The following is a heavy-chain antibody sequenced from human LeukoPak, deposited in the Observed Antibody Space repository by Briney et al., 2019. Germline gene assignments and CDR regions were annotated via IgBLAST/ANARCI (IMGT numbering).Heavy chain of an antibody. Sequence: PSETLSLTCAVSGGSISSSNWWSWVRQPPGKGLEWIGEIYHSGSANYNPSLKSRVTISIDMSENQFSLKLSSVTAADTAIYYCASGDLYYFDYWGQGTLVIVSS. CDR3: ASGDLYYFDY. V-gene: IGHV4-4*02. CDR2: IYHSGSA. CDR1: GGSISSSNW. D-gene: IGHD4-17*01. J-gene: IGHJ4*02.